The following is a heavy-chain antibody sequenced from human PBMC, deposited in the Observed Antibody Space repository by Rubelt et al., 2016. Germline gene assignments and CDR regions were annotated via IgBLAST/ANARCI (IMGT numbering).Heavy chain of an antibody. D-gene: IGHD3-22*01. V-gene: IGHV4-34*01. CDR2: IYYSGST. Sequence: QVQLQQWGAGLLKPSETLSLTCAVYGGSFSGYYWSWIRQPPGKGLEWIGYIYYSGSTYYNPSPKSRVTISAETSKNQCSLKLSSVTAADTAVYYCARGRITMINYWGQGTLVTVSS. CDR3: ARGRITMINY. CDR1: GGSFSGYY. J-gene: IGHJ4*02.